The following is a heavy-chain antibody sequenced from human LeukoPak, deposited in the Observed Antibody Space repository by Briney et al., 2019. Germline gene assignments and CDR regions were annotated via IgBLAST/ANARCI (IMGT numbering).Heavy chain of an antibody. D-gene: IGHD2-2*01. CDR3: AKSASDYMYHRFGY. CDR1: GFTFSSYW. CDR2: IKQDGSEK. J-gene: IGHJ4*02. V-gene: IGHV3-7*03. Sequence: QTGGSLRLSCAASGFTFSSYWMSWVRQAPGKGLEWVANIKQDGSEKYYVDSVKGRFTISRDNAKNTMYLQMNSLRVEDTALYYCAKSASDYMYHRFGYWGQGTLVTVSS.